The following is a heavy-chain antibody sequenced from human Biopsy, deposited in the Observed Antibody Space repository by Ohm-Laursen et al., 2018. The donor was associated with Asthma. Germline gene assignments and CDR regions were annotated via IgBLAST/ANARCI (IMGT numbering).Heavy chain of an antibody. Sequence: SQTLSLTCSMYGLSSSGYYWTWVRQRPGKGLEWIGNIYHRGNTKYNPSLKSRLSFSVDTSKNQFSLKLSSVTAADTAIYFCARDYYDFWNRSVYTYFGMDVWGRGTTVVVSS. D-gene: IGHD3-3*01. CDR3: ARDYYDFWNRSVYTYFGMDV. CDR1: GLSSSGYY. CDR2: IYHRGNT. V-gene: IGHV4-34*09. J-gene: IGHJ6*02.